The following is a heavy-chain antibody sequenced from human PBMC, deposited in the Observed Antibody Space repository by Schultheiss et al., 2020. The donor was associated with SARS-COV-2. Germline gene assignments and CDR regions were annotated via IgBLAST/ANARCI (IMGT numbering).Heavy chain of an antibody. CDR3: ARAIDYINGP. Sequence: SVKVSCKASGGTFSSYAISWVRQAPGQGLEWMGGIIPIFGTANYAQKFQGRVTMTRDTSTSTVYMELSSLRSEDTAVYYCARAIDYINGPWGQGTLVTVSS. CDR2: IIPIFGTA. J-gene: IGHJ5*02. D-gene: IGHD4-11*01. CDR1: GGTFSSYA. V-gene: IGHV1-69*05.